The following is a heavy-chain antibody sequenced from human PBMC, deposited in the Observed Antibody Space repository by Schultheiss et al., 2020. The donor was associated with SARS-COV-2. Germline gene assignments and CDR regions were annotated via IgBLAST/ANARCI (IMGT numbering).Heavy chain of an antibody. Sequence: KISCKASGYTFTSYAMHWVRQAPGQRLEWMGWINAGNGNTNYAQKLQGRVTMTTDTSTSTAYMELRSLRSDDTAVYYCARGGYCSSTSCYMRYYYYYGMDVWGQGTTVTVSS. D-gene: IGHD2-2*02. J-gene: IGHJ6*02. CDR2: INAGNGNT. V-gene: IGHV1-3*01. CDR1: GYTFTSYA. CDR3: ARGGYCSSTSCYMRYYYYYGMDV.